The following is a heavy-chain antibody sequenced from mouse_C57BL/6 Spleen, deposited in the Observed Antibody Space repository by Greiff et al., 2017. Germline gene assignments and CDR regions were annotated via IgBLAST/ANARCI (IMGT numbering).Heavy chain of an antibody. CDR3: TRNSNYVGFAY. CDR1: GFTFSDAW. Sequence: EVMLVESGGGLVQPGGSMKLSCAASGFTFSDAWMDWVRQSPEKGLEWVAEIRNKANNHATYYAESVKGRFTISRDDSKSSVYLQMNSLRAEDTGIYYCTRNSNYVGFAYWGQGTLVTVSA. J-gene: IGHJ3*01. D-gene: IGHD2-5*01. CDR2: IRNKANNHAT. V-gene: IGHV6-6*01.